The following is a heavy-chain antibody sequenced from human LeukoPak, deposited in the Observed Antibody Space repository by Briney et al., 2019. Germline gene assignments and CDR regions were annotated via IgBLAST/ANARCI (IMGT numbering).Heavy chain of an antibody. CDR1: GGSISSYY. Sequence: SETLSLTCTVAGGSISSYYWSWIRQPAGKGLEWIGRIYTSGSTNYNPSLKSRVTMSVDTSKNQFSLKLSSVTAADTAVYYCARADYYDSSGYYWAGAFDIWGQGTTVTVSS. D-gene: IGHD3-22*01. V-gene: IGHV4-4*07. CDR2: IYTSGST. CDR3: ARADYYDSSGYYWAGAFDI. J-gene: IGHJ3*02.